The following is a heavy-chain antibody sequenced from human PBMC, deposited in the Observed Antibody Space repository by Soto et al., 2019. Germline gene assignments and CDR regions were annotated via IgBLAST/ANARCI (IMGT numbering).Heavy chain of an antibody. J-gene: IGHJ5*02. CDR3: ARGVDSSRASKWFDP. CDR2: IIPIFLTS. D-gene: IGHD5-18*01. CDR1: GDTFINYA. V-gene: IGHV1-69*19. Sequence: QVQLVQSGAEVKKPGSSVKVSCTASGDTFINYAFSWVRQAPGQGLEWMGGIIPIFLTSNYAKNFLGRLTITADDSTSTVFMDLSSLTPDDKAVYYCARGVDSSRASKWFDPWGQGTLVTVSS.